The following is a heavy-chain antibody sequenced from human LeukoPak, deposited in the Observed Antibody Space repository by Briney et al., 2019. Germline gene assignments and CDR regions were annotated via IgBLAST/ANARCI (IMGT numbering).Heavy chain of an antibody. Sequence: KPSETLSLTCTVSGGSISSYYWSWIRQPPGKGPEWIGYIYYSGSTNYNPSLKRRVTISVDTSKNQFSLKLSSVTAADTAVYYCARLSMVRGSGAFDIWGQGTMVTVSS. J-gene: IGHJ3*02. V-gene: IGHV4-59*08. CDR1: GGSISSYY. CDR2: IYYSGST. CDR3: ARLSMVRGSGAFDI. D-gene: IGHD3-10*01.